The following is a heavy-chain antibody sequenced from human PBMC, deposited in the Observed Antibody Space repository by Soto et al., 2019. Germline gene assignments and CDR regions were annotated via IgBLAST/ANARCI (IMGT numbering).Heavy chain of an antibody. CDR1: GFTFGSYV. Sequence: EVQLLESGGGLVQPGGSLGLSCAASGFTFGSYVMTWVRQAPGKGLEWVSSISGSSGGIYYADSVRGRSTVSRDNSKNMLNLQMSRLRAEDSPVYHFVNYVRYCPGPTCYYFYYVDVWGKGTAVTVSS. CDR2: ISGSSGGI. V-gene: IGHV3-23*01. J-gene: IGHJ6*03. CDR3: VNYVRYCPGPTCYYFYYVDV. D-gene: IGHD2-8*02.